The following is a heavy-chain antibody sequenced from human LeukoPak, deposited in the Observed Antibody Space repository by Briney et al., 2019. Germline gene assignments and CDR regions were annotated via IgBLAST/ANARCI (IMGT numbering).Heavy chain of an antibody. CDR2: ISYDGSNK. Sequence: GGSLRLSCAASGFTFSSYAMHWVRQAPGKGLEWVAVISYDGSNKYYADSVKGRFTISRDNSKNTLYLQMNSLRAEDTAVYYCARDSAVAGIQPYDYWGQGTLVTVSS. CDR3: ARDSAVAGIQPYDY. V-gene: IGHV3-30-3*01. J-gene: IGHJ4*02. CDR1: GFTFSSYA. D-gene: IGHD6-19*01.